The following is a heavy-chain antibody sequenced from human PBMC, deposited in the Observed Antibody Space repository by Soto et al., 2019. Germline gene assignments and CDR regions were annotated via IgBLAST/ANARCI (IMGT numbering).Heavy chain of an antibody. D-gene: IGHD6-25*01. V-gene: IGHV3-9*01. J-gene: IGHJ4*02. CDR1: GFTFDDYA. CDR2: ISWNSGSI. CDR3: AKDIDTSAAYYFDY. Sequence: EVPLVESGGGLVQPGRSLRLSCAASGFTFDDYAMHWVRQAPGKGLEWVSGISWNSGSIGYADSVKGRFTISRDNAKNSLYLQMNSLRAEDTALYYCAKDIDTSAAYYFDYWGQGTLVTVSS.